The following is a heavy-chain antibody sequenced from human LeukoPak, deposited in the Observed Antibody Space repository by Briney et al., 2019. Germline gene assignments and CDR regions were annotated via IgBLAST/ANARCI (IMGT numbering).Heavy chain of an antibody. J-gene: IGHJ4*02. Sequence: PGGSLRLSCAASGFTFSSYWMSWVRQAPGKGLEWVANIKQDGSEKYYVDSVKGRFTISRDNAKNSLYLQMSSLRAEDAAVYYCASWNFGCLGGTACHYWGQGTLVTVSS. CDR2: IKQDGSEK. CDR1: GFTFSSYW. CDR3: ASWNFGCLGGTACHY. V-gene: IGHV3-7*03. D-gene: IGHD3-9*01.